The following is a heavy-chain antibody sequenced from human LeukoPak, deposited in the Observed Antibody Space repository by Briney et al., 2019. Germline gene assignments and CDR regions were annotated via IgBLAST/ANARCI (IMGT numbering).Heavy chain of an antibody. CDR3: ARGAEVQLWSYYFDY. Sequence: GGSLRLSCAASGFIFSSHAMNWVRQAPGKGLEWVSGINWNGGSTGYADSVKGRFTISRDNAKNSLYLQMNSLRAEDTALYYCARGAEVQLWSYYFDYWGQGTLVTVSS. J-gene: IGHJ4*02. D-gene: IGHD5-18*01. CDR1: GFIFSSHA. V-gene: IGHV3-20*04. CDR2: INWNGGST.